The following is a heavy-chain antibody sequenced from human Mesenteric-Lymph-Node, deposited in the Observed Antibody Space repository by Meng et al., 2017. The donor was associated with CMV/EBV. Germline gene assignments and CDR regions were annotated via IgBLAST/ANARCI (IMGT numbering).Heavy chain of an antibody. CDR3: ARVPSQNIPFDY. CDR1: GGTFSSFA. V-gene: IGHV1-2*06. D-gene: IGHD2/OR15-2a*01. J-gene: IGHJ4*02. CDR2: INPNSGGT. Sequence: CKASGGTFSSFAISWLRQAPGQGLEWMGRINPNSGGTNYAQKFQGRVTMTRDTSISTAYMELSRLRSDDTAVYYCARVPSQNIPFDYWGQGTLVTVSS.